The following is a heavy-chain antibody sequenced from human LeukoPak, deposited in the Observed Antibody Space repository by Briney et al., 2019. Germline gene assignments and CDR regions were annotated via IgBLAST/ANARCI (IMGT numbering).Heavy chain of an antibody. V-gene: IGHV3-7*01. Sequence: GGSLRLSCAASGFTFSGHWMSWVRQAPGKGLEWVANINQGGSDKYYVDSVKGRFTISRDNANNLLYLQMNSLRGEDTAVDYCTRDRSRAEDVWGQGTLVSVSS. J-gene: IGHJ4*02. CDR2: INQGGSDK. CDR3: TRDRSRAEDV. CDR1: GFTFSGHW. D-gene: IGHD1-14*01.